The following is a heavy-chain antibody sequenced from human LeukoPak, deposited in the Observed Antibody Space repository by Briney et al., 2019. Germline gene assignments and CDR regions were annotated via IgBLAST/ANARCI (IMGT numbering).Heavy chain of an antibody. V-gene: IGHV1-46*01. J-gene: IGHJ4*02. CDR2: INPSGGST. Sequence: ASVKVSCKASGYTFTSYYMHWVRQAPGQGLEWMGIINPSGGSTSYAQKFQGRVTMTRDTSTSTVYMELSSLRSEDTAVYYCARLEMATISQGLFDYWGQGTLVTVSS. D-gene: IGHD5-24*01. CDR1: GYTFTSYY. CDR3: ARLEMATISQGLFDY.